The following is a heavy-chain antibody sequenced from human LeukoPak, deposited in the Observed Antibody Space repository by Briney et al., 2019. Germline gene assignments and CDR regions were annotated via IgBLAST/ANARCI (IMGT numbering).Heavy chain of an antibody. J-gene: IGHJ4*02. CDR2: IYYSGST. Sequence: SETLSLTCTVSGGSISSSSYYWGWIRQPPGKGLEWIGSIYYSGSTNYNPSLKSRVTISVDTSKNQFSLKLSSVTAADTAVYYCARESRGFDYWGQGTLVTVSS. D-gene: IGHD3-10*01. CDR3: ARESRGFDY. CDR1: GGSISSSSYY. V-gene: IGHV4-39*07.